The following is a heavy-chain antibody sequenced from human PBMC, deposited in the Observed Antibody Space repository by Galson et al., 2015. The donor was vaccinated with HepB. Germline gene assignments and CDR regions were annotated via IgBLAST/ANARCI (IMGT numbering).Heavy chain of an antibody. J-gene: IGHJ4*02. Sequence: ETLSLTCTVSGASIGGYYWIWIRQSPGKGLEWIGYFYNNGNTNYNPSLKSRVTISADRSKNQFSLKLGSVAAADTAVYYRGRDLSGGVGYWGPGTLVTVSS. CDR1: GASIGGYY. CDR2: FYNNGNT. CDR3: GRDLSGGVGY. V-gene: IGHV4-59*01. D-gene: IGHD1-1*01.